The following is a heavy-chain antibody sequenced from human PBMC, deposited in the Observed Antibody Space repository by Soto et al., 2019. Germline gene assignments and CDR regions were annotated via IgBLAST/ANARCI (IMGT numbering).Heavy chain of an antibody. J-gene: IGHJ5*02. CDR1: GYRFTSYW. CDR3: ARKDKSGYFNWFDP. CDR2: IFPSDSDT. V-gene: IGHV5-51*01. D-gene: IGHD3-22*01. Sequence: GESLKISCKGSGYRFTSYWIAWVRQMPGKGLEWMGIIFPSDSDTRYSPSFQGQVTISADRSTSTVFLQWASLKASDTAAYFCARKDKSGYFNWFDPWGQGTLVTVSS.